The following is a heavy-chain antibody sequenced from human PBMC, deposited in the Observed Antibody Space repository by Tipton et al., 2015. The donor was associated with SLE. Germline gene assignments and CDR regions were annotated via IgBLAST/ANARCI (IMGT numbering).Heavy chain of an antibody. Sequence: GLVKPSETLSLTCTVSGGSISSSSYYWGWIRQPPGKGLEWIGSIYYSGSTYYNPSLKSRVTISVDTSKNQFSLKLSSVTAADTAVYYCARLYGSGSYSDAFDIWGQGTMVTVSS. CDR3: ARLYGSGSYSDAFDI. CDR2: IYYSGST. V-gene: IGHV4-39*07. D-gene: IGHD1-26*01. J-gene: IGHJ3*02. CDR1: GGSISSSSYY.